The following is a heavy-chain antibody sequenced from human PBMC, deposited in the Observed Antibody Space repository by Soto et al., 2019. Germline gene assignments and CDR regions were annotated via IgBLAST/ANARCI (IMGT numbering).Heavy chain of an antibody. V-gene: IGHV4-34*01. CDR2: ITPGGSA. CDR3: ARGGGWRWTPT. J-gene: IGHJ4*02. Sequence: SETLSLTCVVYGGSLSGYYWSWIRQLPGKGLEWIGEITPGGSAAYHPSLRRRVTISLDTSNNQISLELNLVTAADTGIYYCARGGGWRWTPTWGQGTLVTVSS. CDR1: GGSLSGYY. D-gene: IGHD3-3*01.